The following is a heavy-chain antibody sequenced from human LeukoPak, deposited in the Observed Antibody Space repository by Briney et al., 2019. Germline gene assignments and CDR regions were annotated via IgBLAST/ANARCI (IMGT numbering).Heavy chain of an antibody. Sequence: SETLSLTCTVSGGSISSYYWSWIRQPPGKGLEWIGYIYYSGSTNYNPSLKSRVTIPVDTSKNQFSLKLSSVTAADTAVYYCARSGYYYDSLDYWGQGALVTVSS. J-gene: IGHJ4*02. CDR3: ARSGYYYDSLDY. V-gene: IGHV4-59*08. CDR1: GGSISSYY. D-gene: IGHD3-22*01. CDR2: IYYSGST.